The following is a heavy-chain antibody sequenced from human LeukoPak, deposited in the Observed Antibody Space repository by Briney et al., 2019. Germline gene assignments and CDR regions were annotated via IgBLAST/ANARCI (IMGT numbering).Heavy chain of an antibody. Sequence: GGSLRLSCAASGFSFGSFAMSWVRQAPGKGLEWVSGIIGSGGTTFYADSVKGRFTISRDNSKNTLYLQMNSLRAEDTAIYYCAKKDGDTYSSWYMDVWGKGTTVTVSS. D-gene: IGHD2-21*01. CDR1: GFSFGSFA. CDR3: AKKDGDTYSSWYMDV. J-gene: IGHJ6*03. V-gene: IGHV3-23*01. CDR2: IIGSGGTT.